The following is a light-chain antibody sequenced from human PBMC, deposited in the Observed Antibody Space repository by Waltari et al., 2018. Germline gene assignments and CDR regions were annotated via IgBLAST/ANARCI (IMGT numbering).Light chain of an antibody. CDR1: NSDVGNYNL. Sequence: QSALTQPASVSGSPGQSITISCTGTNSDVGNYNLVSWYQQHPGTAPKLMIYEVNERPSGVFTRFSGSKSANTASLTISALQPDDEADYYCCSYAGSTTFWVFGTGTKVTVL. CDR3: CSYAGSTTFWV. CDR2: EVN. V-gene: IGLV2-23*02. J-gene: IGLJ1*01.